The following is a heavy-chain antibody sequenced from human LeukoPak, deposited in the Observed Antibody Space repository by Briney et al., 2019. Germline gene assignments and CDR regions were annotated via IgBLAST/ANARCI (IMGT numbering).Heavy chain of an antibody. V-gene: IGHV1-3*01. CDR3: ARRDYGDYLPPFDP. CDR1: GYTFTAYT. Sequence: WASVKVSCKASGYTFTAYTIHWVRQAPGQRLEWMGWINAGNGNTKYSQRFQGRVTITRDTSASTAYMELSSLRSEDTAVYYCARRDYGDYLPPFDPWGQGTLVTVSS. D-gene: IGHD4-17*01. J-gene: IGHJ5*02. CDR2: INAGNGNT.